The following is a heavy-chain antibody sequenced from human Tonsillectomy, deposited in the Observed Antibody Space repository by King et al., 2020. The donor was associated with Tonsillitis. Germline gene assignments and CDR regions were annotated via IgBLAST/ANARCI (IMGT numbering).Heavy chain of an antibody. J-gene: IGHJ4*02. CDR2: ISGSGDSS. CDR3: ARNGYFYHSIGFYYIDYFDS. V-gene: IGHV3-23*04. CDR1: GFTFSTSA. Sequence: VQLVESGGGLVQPGGSLRLSCAASGFTFSTSAMSWVRQAPGKGLEWVSAISGSGDSSYYADSVKGRFTISRDISKNKLYLQMNSLRADDTAVYYCARNGYFYHSIGFYYIDYFDSWGQGTLLTVSS. D-gene: IGHD3-22*01.